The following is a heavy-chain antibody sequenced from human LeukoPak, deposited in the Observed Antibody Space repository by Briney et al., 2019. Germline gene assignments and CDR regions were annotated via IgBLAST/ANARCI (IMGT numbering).Heavy chain of an antibody. CDR3: AKDLGGSATTV. V-gene: IGHV3-9*01. CDR2: ISWSGDRM. J-gene: IGHJ4*02. CDR1: GVTFEDHV. D-gene: IGHD2-2*01. Sequence: GRSLRLSCAASGVTFEDHVMLWVRQAPGKGLEWVSSISWSGDRMGYADAVKGRFTISRDNAKNSLFLQMNSLRVEDTALYYCAKDLGGSATTVWGQGTLVTVSS.